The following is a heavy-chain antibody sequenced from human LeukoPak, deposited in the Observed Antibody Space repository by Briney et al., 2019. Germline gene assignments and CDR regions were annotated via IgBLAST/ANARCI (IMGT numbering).Heavy chain of an antibody. CDR3: ARQWIQLSSSNYFDY. Sequence: SETLSLTCTVSGSSISSSSYYWGWIRQPPGKGLEWIGSIYYSGSTYYNPSLKSRVTISVDTSKNQFSLKLSSVTAADTAVYYCARQWIQLSSSNYFDYWGQGTLVTVSS. CDR2: IYYSGST. V-gene: IGHV4-39*01. D-gene: IGHD5-18*01. CDR1: GSSISSSSYY. J-gene: IGHJ4*02.